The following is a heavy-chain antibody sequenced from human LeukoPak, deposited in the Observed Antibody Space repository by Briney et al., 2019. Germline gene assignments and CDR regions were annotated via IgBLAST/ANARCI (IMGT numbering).Heavy chain of an antibody. CDR3: ARAILGLIAFDI. CDR1: GFTFSSYW. J-gene: IGHJ3*02. Sequence: TGGSLRLSCAASGFTFSSYWMSWVRQAPGKGLEWVANIKQDGSEKYYVDSVKGRFTISRDNSKNTLYLQMNSLRAEDTAVYYCARAILGLIAFDIWGQGTMVTVSS. D-gene: IGHD3-16*01. CDR2: IKQDGSEK. V-gene: IGHV3-7*01.